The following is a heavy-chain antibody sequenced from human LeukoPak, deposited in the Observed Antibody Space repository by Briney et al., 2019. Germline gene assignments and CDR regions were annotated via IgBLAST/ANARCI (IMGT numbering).Heavy chain of an antibody. CDR1: GGSFSGYC. V-gene: IGHV4-34*01. CDR3: ARWEGGSYYDFDY. Sequence: SETLSPTFAVYGGSFSGYCWSWIRQPPGKGLEWIGEINHSGSTNYNPSLKSRVTISVDTSKNQFSLKLRSATAADTAVYYCARWEGGSYYDFDYWGQGTLVTVSS. CDR2: INHSGST. D-gene: IGHD1-26*01. J-gene: IGHJ4*02.